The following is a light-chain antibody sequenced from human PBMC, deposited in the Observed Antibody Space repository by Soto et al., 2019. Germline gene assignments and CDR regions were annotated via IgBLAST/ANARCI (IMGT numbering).Light chain of an antibody. CDR1: QGISSS. Sequence: EIVLTQSPATLSLSPGEIATLSCRASQGISSSLAWYQQKPGQAPRLLIYDASTRATGFPARFSGSGSGTDFTLTIGSLEPEDFAVYYCQQRSEWPRTFGQGTKVEIK. CDR3: QQRSEWPRT. CDR2: DAS. V-gene: IGKV3-11*01. J-gene: IGKJ1*01.